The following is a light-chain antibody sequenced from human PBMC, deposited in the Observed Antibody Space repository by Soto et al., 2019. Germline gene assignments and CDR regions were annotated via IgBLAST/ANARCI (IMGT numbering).Light chain of an antibody. V-gene: IGKV3-20*01. CDR3: QYYGSSST. Sequence: DIVLTKSPGPLTLSPGARATLSCRASQSVSSSFLAGYHQQPGQAPSLLLFGASSRATGIPDRFSGSGSGTDFTLTISRLEPADFSVYYYQYYGSSSTFGQGTKVEIK. J-gene: IGKJ1*01. CDR1: QSVSSSF. CDR2: GAS.